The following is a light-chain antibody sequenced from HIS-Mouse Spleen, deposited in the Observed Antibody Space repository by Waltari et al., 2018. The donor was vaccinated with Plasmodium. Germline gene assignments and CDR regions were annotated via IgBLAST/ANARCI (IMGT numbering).Light chain of an antibody. CDR2: GAS. CDR1: QSVSSN. CDR3: QQYNNWSFT. Sequence: EIVMTQSPATLSVSPGESATRPCRASQSVSSNLAWYQQKPGQAPRLLSYGASTRATGIPARFSGSGSGTEFTLTISSLQSEDFAVYYCQQYNNWSFTFGPGTKVDIK. V-gene: IGKV3-15*01. J-gene: IGKJ3*01.